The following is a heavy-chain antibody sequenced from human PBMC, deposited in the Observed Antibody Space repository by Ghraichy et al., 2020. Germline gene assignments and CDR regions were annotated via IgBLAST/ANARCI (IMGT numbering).Heavy chain of an antibody. CDR1: GGSISSSSYY. CDR3: ARHCPKVQYDSSGYYLPFDY. CDR2: IYYSGST. V-gene: IGHV4-39*01. J-gene: IGHJ4*02. D-gene: IGHD3-22*01. Sequence: GSLRLSCTVSGGSISSSSYYWGWIRQPPGKGLEWIGSIYYSGSTYYNPSLKSRVTISVVTSKNQFSLKLSSVTAADTAVYYCARHCPKVQYDSSGYYLPFDYWGQGTLVTVSS.